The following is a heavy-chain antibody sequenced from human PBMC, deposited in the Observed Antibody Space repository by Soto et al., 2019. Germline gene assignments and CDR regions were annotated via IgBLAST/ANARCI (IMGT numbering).Heavy chain of an antibody. J-gene: IGHJ6*02. CDR2: IYHSGST. Sequence: SETLSLTCAVSGYSISSGYYWGWIRQPRGKVLEWIGSIYHSGSTYYNPSLKSRVTISVDTSKNQFSLKLSSVTAADTAVYYCARDGSAGWIQLWFHYYYGMDVWGQGTTVTVSS. D-gene: IGHD5-18*01. V-gene: IGHV4-38-2*02. CDR3: ARDGSAGWIQLWFHYYYGMDV. CDR1: GYSISSGYY.